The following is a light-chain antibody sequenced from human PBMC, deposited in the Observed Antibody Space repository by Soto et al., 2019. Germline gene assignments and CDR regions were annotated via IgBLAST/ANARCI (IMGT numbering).Light chain of an antibody. V-gene: IGKV1-39*01. Sequence: DIQMTQYPSSLSASAGHRVTFTCRASQIIGNYLNWYQQRPGKAPTRLFSAASSLQSGVQSKCSGNGSGTDFPLTISSLQPEDFATYYCHHPYSIPLMFGQGTNV. CDR2: AAS. CDR1: QIIGNY. CDR3: HHPYSIPLM. J-gene: IGKJ1*01.